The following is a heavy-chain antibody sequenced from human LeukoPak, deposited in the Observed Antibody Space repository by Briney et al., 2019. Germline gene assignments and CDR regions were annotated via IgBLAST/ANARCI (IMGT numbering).Heavy chain of an antibody. D-gene: IGHD2-2*02. Sequence: SETLSLTCVVYGGSFSGYYWSRIRQPPGKGLEWIGEIDHSGTTNYNPSLKSRVTMSVDTSKNQFSLMVSSVTAADTAVYYCATGRNGVVPAPILGVGPWYNYHYMDVWGKGTTVTVSS. CDR3: ATGRNGVVPAPILGVGPWYNYHYMDV. CDR2: IDHSGTT. CDR1: GGSFSGYY. J-gene: IGHJ6*03. V-gene: IGHV4-34*01.